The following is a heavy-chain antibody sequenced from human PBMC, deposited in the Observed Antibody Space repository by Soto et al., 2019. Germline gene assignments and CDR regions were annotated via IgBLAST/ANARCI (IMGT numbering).Heavy chain of an antibody. CDR2: IYDGGST. V-gene: IGHV3-66*01. CDR1: GFTVSNNY. CDR3: ARGGPYYYDSSGYQAY. Sequence: GGSLRLSCAASGFTVSNNYMSWVRQAPGKGLEWVSVIYDGGSTYYAESVKDRFTISRDNSKNTLYLQMNSLRAEDTAVYYCARGGPYYYDSSGYQAYWGQGTLVTVSS. D-gene: IGHD3-22*01. J-gene: IGHJ4*02.